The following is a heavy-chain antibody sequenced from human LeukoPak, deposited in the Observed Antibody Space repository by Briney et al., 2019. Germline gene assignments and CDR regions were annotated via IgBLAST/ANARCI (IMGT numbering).Heavy chain of an antibody. J-gene: IGHJ4*02. Sequence: SQTLSLTCGISGDSVSSNSATWNWTRQSPSTGLEWLGRTYYRSKWYNEYAVSVKGRITINPDTSKNQFSLQLNSVTPEDTALYYCARAVQGYQDYWGQGSLVTVSS. CDR2: TYYRSKWYN. V-gene: IGHV6-1*01. D-gene: IGHD3-16*02. CDR3: ARAVQGYQDY. CDR1: GDSVSSNSAT.